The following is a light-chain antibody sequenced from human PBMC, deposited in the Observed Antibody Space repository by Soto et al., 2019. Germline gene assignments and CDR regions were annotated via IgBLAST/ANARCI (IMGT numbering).Light chain of an antibody. CDR3: QRYDSFRT. Sequence: EIVLTQSPGTLSLSPGERATLSCRASQSVRSNFLAWYQQKPGQAPRLLIYGASNRATGIPDRFSDSGSGTDFTLTITRLEPEDFAMYYCQRYDSFRTFGQGTKVEI. CDR2: GAS. J-gene: IGKJ1*01. CDR1: QSVRSNF. V-gene: IGKV3-20*01.